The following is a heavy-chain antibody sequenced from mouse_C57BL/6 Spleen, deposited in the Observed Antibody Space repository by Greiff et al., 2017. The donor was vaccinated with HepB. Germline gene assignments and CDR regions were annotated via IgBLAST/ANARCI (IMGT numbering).Heavy chain of an antibody. CDR2: ISYDGSN. CDR1: GYSITSGYY. D-gene: IGHD1-1*01. J-gene: IGHJ4*01. V-gene: IGHV3-6*01. CDR3: AKTVVEGDYAMDY. Sequence: EVKLVESGPGLVKPSQSLSLTCSVTGYSITSGYYWNWIRQFPGNKLEWMGYISYDGSNNYNPSLKNRISITRDTSKNQFFLKLNSVTTEDTATYYCAKTVVEGDYAMDYWGQGTSVTVSS.